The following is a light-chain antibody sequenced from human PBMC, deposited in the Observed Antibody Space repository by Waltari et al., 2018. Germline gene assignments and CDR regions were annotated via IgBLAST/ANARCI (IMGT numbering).Light chain of an antibody. J-gene: IGKJ3*01. Sequence: DIQMTPSPSSLSASVGDKVTITCRASSSISSYLNWYQQEPRKTPKPMIYAASSLQSGVPSRFSGSGSGTDFTLTISILQPEDFATYYCHQSYSTPRIFTFGPGTKVDIK. CDR3: HQSYSTPRIFT. CDR2: AAS. CDR1: SSISSY. V-gene: IGKV1-39*01.